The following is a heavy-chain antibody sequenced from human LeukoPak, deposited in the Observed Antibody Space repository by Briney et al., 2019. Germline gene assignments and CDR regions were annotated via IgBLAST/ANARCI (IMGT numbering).Heavy chain of an antibody. D-gene: IGHD6-13*01. CDR3: ARSPSSSWSGAYYYGMDV. Sequence: SETLSLTCTVSGGSISSYYWSWIRQPPGKGLEWIGYIYYSGSTNYNPSLKSRVTISVDTSKNQFSLKLSSVTAADTAVYYCARSPSSSWSGAYYYGMDVWGQGTLVTVSS. V-gene: IGHV4-59*01. CDR1: GGSISSYY. J-gene: IGHJ6*02. CDR2: IYYSGST.